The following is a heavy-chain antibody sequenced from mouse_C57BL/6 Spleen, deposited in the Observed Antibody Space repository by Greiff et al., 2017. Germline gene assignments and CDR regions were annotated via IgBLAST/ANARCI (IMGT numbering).Heavy chain of an antibody. J-gene: IGHJ1*03. V-gene: IGHV1-39*01. CDR1: GYSFTDYN. D-gene: IGHD1-1*01. CDR2: INPNYGTT. Sequence: VQLKQSGPELVKPGASVKISCKASGYSFTDYNMNWVKQSNGKSLEWIGVINPNYGTTSYNQKFKGKATLTVDQSSSTAFMQLNSLTSEDSAVYYCARGGTTVERYFDGWGTGTTVTVSS. CDR3: ARGGTTVERYFDG.